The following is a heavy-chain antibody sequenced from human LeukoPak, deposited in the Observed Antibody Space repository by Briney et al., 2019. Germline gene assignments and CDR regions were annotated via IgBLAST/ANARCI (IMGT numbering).Heavy chain of an antibody. Sequence: GASVKVSCKASAGTFSSYAISWVRQAPGQGLEWMGGIIPIFGTANYAQKFQGRVTITADESTSTAYMELSSLRSEDTAVYYCARDLGYCSGGSSFGDRTAYFDYWGQGTLVTVSS. D-gene: IGHD2-15*01. V-gene: IGHV1-69*01. J-gene: IGHJ4*02. CDR3: ARDLGYCSGGSSFGDRTAYFDY. CDR2: IIPIFGTA. CDR1: AGTFSSYA.